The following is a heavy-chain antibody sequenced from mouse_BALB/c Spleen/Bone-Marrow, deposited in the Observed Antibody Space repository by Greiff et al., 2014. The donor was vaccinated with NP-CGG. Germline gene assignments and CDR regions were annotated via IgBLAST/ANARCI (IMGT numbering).Heavy chain of an antibody. CDR3: ARRELHAMDY. CDR1: GFSLSRYS. V-gene: IGHV2-6-4*01. J-gene: IGHJ4*01. Sequence: QVQPKDSGPGLVAPSQSLSITCTVSGFSLSRYSVHWIRQPPGKGLEWLGMIWGGGSTDYNSALRSRLSIINDNSKSQVFLKMSSLQTDDTAMYYCARRELHAMDYWGQGTSVTVSS. CDR2: IWGGGST.